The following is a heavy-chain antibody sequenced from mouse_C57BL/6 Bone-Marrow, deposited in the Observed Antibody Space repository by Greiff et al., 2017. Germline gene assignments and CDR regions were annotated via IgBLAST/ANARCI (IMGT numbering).Heavy chain of an antibody. V-gene: IGHV1-81*01. D-gene: IGHD1-1*01. CDR2: IYPRSGNT. Sequence: VMLKQSGAELARPGASVKLSCKASGYTFTSYGISWVKQRTGPGLEWIGEIYPRSGNTYYNEKFKGKATLTADKSSSTAYMELRSLTSEDSAVYFCARTLRVAMDYWGQGTSVTVSS. J-gene: IGHJ4*01. CDR3: ARTLRVAMDY. CDR1: GYTFTSYG.